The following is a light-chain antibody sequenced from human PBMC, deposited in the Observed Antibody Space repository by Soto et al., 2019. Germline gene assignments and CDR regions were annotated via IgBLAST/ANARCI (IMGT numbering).Light chain of an antibody. CDR3: QQSYNTPWT. J-gene: IGKJ1*01. Sequence: DIEMTQSPTSLSVSVGDRVTITCRASQSINTYLNWYQQKPGKAPKLLIYGASSLQSGGPSRFSGSGSGTDFSLTISSLQPEDFATYYCQQSYNTPWTFGQGTRVHIK. CDR2: GAS. CDR1: QSINTY. V-gene: IGKV1-39*01.